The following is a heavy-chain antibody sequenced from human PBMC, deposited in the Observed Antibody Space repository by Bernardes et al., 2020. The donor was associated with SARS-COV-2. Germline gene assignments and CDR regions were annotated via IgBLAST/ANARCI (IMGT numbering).Heavy chain of an antibody. CDR1: GFTFSSHW. D-gene: IGHD3-3*01. J-gene: IGHJ4*02. CDR2: INSDGSST. CDR3: ARDKNWAVTNYDFWSGSLDY. Sequence: GGSLRLSCAVSGFTFSSHWMHWVRQAPGKGLVWVSRINSDGSSTTYADSGKGRFTLSRDNAKNTLYPQMNSLRAEESAVYYCARDKNWAVTNYDFWSGSLDYWGQGTLVTVAS. V-gene: IGHV3-74*01.